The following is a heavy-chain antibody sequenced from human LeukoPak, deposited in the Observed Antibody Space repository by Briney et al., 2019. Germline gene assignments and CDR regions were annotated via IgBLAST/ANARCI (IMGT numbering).Heavy chain of an antibody. CDR2: IYYSGST. CDR1: GGSISSSSYY. Sequence: SETLSLTCTVSGGSISSSSYYWGWIRQPPGQGLEWIGSIYYSGSTYYNPSLKSRVTISVDTSKNQFSLKLSSVTAADTAVYYCARQGGRGLTVTFDYWGQGTLVTVSS. D-gene: IGHD4-17*01. CDR3: ARQGGRGLTVTFDY. J-gene: IGHJ4*02. V-gene: IGHV4-39*01.